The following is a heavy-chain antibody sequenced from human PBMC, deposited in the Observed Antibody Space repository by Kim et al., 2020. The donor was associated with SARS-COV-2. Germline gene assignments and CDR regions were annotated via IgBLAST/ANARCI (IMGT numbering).Heavy chain of an antibody. CDR1: GFTFSSYA. J-gene: IGHJ4*02. V-gene: IGHV3-23*01. D-gene: IGHD6-19*01. CDR2: ISGSGGST. Sequence: GGSLRLSCAASGFTFSSYAMSWVRQAPGKGLEWVSAISGSGGSTYYADSVKGRFTISRDNSKNTLYLQMNSLRAEDTAVYYCEGRRWLVPEDYWGQGTLVTVSS. CDR3: EGRRWLVPEDY.